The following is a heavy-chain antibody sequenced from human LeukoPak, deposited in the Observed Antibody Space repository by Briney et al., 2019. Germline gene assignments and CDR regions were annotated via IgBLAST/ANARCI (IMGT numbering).Heavy chain of an antibody. CDR1: GGTFSSYA. Sequence: ASVNVSCKASGGTFSSYAISWVRQAPGQGLEWMGGIIPIFGTANYAQKFQGRVTITADESTSTAYMELSSLRSEDTAVYHCARGRGAETRDAFDIWGQGTMVTVSS. D-gene: IGHD2-15*01. V-gene: IGHV1-69*13. J-gene: IGHJ3*02. CDR3: ARGRGAETRDAFDI. CDR2: IIPIFGTA.